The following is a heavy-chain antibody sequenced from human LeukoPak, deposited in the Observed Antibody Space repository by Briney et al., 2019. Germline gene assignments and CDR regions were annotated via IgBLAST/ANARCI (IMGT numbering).Heavy chain of an antibody. CDR1: GYTFTGYY. J-gene: IGHJ4*02. V-gene: IGHV1-2*02. D-gene: IGHD2/OR15-2a*01. CDR3: VRGTTDAYFDY. CDR2: INSNSGGT. Sequence: ASVKVPCKASGYTFTGYYMHWVRQAPGQGLEWMGWINSNSGGTNYAQKFQGRVTMTRDTSISTAYMDLSRLRSDDTAVYYCVRGTTDAYFDYWGQGTLVTVSS.